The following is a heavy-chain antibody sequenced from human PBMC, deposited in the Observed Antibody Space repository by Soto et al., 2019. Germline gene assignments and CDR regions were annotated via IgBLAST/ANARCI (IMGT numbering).Heavy chain of an antibody. CDR2: VYYSGGT. V-gene: IGHV4-59*11. J-gene: IGHJ3*02. CDR1: GGSLTDHY. CDR3: ARGNDWKSSTFHI. D-gene: IGHD2-21*01. Sequence: QVQLQESGPGLVKPSETLSLTCTVAGGSLTDHYWNWFRQSPGKGLHWIGYVYYSGGTNYNPSLKSRVTMSVDTSKNQFSLNLRSVTAADTAVYYCARGNDWKSSTFHIWGQGTMVSVSS.